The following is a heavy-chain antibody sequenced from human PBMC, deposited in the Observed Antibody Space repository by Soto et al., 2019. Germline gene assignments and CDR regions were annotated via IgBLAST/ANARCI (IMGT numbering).Heavy chain of an antibody. Sequence: ASVKVSCKASGYTFTSYGISWVRQAPGQGLEWMGWISAYNGNTNYAQKLQGRVTMTTDTSTSTAYMELRSLRSDDTAVYYCAGIDLRCTNGVCYSTIYGMDVWGQGTTVTVSS. D-gene: IGHD2-8*01. CDR2: ISAYNGNT. V-gene: IGHV1-18*01. J-gene: IGHJ6*02. CDR1: GYTFTSYG. CDR3: AGIDLRCTNGVCYSTIYGMDV.